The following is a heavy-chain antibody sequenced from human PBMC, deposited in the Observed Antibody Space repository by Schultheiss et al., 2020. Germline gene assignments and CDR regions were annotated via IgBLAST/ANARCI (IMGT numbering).Heavy chain of an antibody. CDR1: GGSISSYY. Sequence: ETLSLTCTVSGGSISSYYWSWIRQPAGKGLEWIGSIYYGGSTNYNPSLKSRVTISVDTSKNQFSLKLGSVTAADTAVYYCARDAVAGGFDPWGQGTTVTVAS. J-gene: IGHJ6*02. CDR3: ARDAVAGGFDP. V-gene: IGHV4-4*07. CDR2: IYYGGST. D-gene: IGHD6-19*01.